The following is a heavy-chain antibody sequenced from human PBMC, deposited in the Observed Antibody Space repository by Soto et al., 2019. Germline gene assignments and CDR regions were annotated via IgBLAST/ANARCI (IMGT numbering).Heavy chain of an antibody. D-gene: IGHD3-9*01. CDR3: ATVARYDAFDV. V-gene: IGHV3-23*01. J-gene: IGHJ3*01. CDR2: IGSTGTTT. CDR1: GFTFNIYA. Sequence: QLLGSGGGLVQPGGSLRLSCEASGFTFNIYAMTWVRQAPGKGLEWVSNIGSTGTTTYYADSVKGRFAISRDNSKSTLYLQMNSLRAEDTAVYYCATVARYDAFDVWGQGTMVTVSS.